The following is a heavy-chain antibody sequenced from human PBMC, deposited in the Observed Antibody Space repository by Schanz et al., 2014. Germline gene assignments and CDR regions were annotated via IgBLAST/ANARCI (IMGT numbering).Heavy chain of an antibody. D-gene: IGHD3-9*01. CDR3: AKHVRSLTGNDY. V-gene: IGHV3-30*02. CDR2: IRYDGRNK. J-gene: IGHJ4*02. Sequence: EQLVESGGGSLQPGGSLRLSCAASGFTFSTYYMNWVRQAPGKGLEWVAVIRYDGRNKNFVESVKGRFTISRDNSNNTVYLQMNTLRAEDTAVYYCAKHVRSLTGNDYWGQGTLVTVSA. CDR1: GFTFSTYY.